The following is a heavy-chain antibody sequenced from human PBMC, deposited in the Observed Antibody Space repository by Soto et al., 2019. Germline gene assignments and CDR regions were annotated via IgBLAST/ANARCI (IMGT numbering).Heavy chain of an antibody. D-gene: IGHD1-26*01. V-gene: IGHV4-59*01. J-gene: IGHJ5*02. Sequence: SETLSLTCTVSGGSISSYHWSWIRQSPGKGLEWIGYVFYTGSTKYNPALKRRVTISVDTSKNQFSLKLSSVSAADTGLYYCARSYSGTFYGYDTWGQGILVTVSS. CDR3: ARSYSGTFYGYDT. CDR1: GGSISSYH. CDR2: VFYTGST.